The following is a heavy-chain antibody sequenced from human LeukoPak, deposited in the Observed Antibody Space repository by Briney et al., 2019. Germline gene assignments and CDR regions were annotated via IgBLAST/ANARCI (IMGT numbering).Heavy chain of an antibody. V-gene: IGHV3-30*18. Sequence: PGASLRLSCAASGFTFSTYGMHWVRQAPGKGLEWVTFISYDGSNKYYADSVKGRFTISRDNSKNTLYLQMNSLRAEDTAVYYCAKDGGATFAHLDYWGQGTLVTVSS. J-gene: IGHJ4*02. CDR1: GFTFSTYG. CDR3: AKDGGATFAHLDY. CDR2: ISYDGSNK. D-gene: IGHD3-10*01.